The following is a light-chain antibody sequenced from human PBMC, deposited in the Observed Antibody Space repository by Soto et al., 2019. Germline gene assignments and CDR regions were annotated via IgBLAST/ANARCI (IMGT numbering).Light chain of an antibody. Sequence: DIQMTQSTSSLSASVGDIVTITCLASHIISSYLNWYQQKPGKAPKLLIYAASSLQSGVPSRFSGSGSGTDFTLTISSLQPEDFATYYCQQSYSTPPGTFGQGTKVDIK. CDR3: QQSYSTPPGT. CDR2: AAS. V-gene: IGKV1-39*01. J-gene: IGKJ2*01. CDR1: HIISSY.